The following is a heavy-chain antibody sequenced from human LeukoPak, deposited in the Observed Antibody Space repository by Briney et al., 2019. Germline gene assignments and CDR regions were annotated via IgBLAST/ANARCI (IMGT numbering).Heavy chain of an antibody. CDR2: ISYDGSNK. CDR1: GLTFSSYA. V-gene: IGHV3-30*04. J-gene: IGHJ3*02. Sequence: PGRSLRLSCAASGLTFSSYAMHWVRQAPGKGLEWVAVISYDGSNKYYADSVKGRFTISRDNSKNTLYLQMSSLRSEDTAVYYCATRGAVVRGAFDIWGQGTMVTVSS. D-gene: IGHD3-10*01. CDR3: ATRGAVVRGAFDI.